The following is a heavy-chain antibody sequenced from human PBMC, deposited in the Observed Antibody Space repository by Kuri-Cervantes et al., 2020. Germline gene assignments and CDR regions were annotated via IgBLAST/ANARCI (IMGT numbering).Heavy chain of an antibody. V-gene: IGHV1-69*13. CDR1: GGTFSSYA. J-gene: IGHJ4*02. CDR3: AKGDPTQWLVRLDY. CDR2: IIPIFGTA. Sequence: SVKVSCKASGGTFSSYAISWVRQAPGQGLEWMGGIIPIFGTANYAQKFQGRVTITADESTSTAYMELSSLRAEDTAVYYCAKGDPTQWLVRLDYWGQGTLVTVSS. D-gene: IGHD6-19*01.